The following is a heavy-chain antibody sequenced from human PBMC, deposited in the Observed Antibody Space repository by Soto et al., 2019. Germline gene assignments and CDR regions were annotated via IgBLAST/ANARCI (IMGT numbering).Heavy chain of an antibody. CDR2: IKSKTDGGTT. Sequence: GGSLRLSCAASGFTFSNAWMSWVRQAPGKGLEWVGRIKSKTDGGTTDYAAPVKGRFTISRDDSKNTLYLQMNSLKTEDTAVNYCTTDPHDPTWLLLAPFDYGGQETLVTSPQ. CDR3: TTDPHDPTWLLLAPFDY. CDR1: GFTFSNAW. D-gene: IGHD3-22*01. J-gene: IGHJ4*02. V-gene: IGHV3-15*01.